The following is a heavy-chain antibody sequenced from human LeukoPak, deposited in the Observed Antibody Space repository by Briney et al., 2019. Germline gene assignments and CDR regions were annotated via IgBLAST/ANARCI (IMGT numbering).Heavy chain of an antibody. V-gene: IGHV4-59*01. CDR3: ARGIAVAGTDYNWFDP. Sequence: SETLSLTCTVSGGSISSYYWSWIRQPPGKGLEWIGYIYYSGSTNYNPSLKSRVTISVDTSKNQFSLKLSSVTAADTAVYYCARGIAVAGTDYNWFDPWGRGTLVTVSS. D-gene: IGHD6-19*01. CDR2: IYYSGST. J-gene: IGHJ5*02. CDR1: GGSISSYY.